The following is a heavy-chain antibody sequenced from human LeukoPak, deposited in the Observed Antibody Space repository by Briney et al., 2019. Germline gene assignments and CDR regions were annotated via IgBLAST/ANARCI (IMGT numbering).Heavy chain of an antibody. V-gene: IGHV3-30-3*01. CDR3: AREAVAGTGREGYYFDY. CDR1: GFTFSSYA. D-gene: IGHD6-13*01. CDR2: ISYDGSNK. Sequence: GGSLRLSCAASGFTFSSYAMHWVRQAPGKGLEWVAVISYDGSNKYYADSVKGRFTISRDNSKNTLYLQMNSLRAEDTAVYYCAREAVAGTGREGYYFDYWGQGTLVTVSS. J-gene: IGHJ4*02.